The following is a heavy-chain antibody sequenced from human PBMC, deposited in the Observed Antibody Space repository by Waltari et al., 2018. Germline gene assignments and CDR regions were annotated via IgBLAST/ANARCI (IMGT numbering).Heavy chain of an antibody. CDR3: ARDLGRGLFLDS. V-gene: IGHV4-4*02. D-gene: IGHD2-15*01. Sequence: GSGVRQAPDKGLEWIGQVHRNGRTNYNPSLASRATVSLDSSMNQFSLRILSATAADTAVYYCARDLGRGLFLDSWGQGTLVTVSP. J-gene: IGHJ4*02. CDR2: VHRNGRT.